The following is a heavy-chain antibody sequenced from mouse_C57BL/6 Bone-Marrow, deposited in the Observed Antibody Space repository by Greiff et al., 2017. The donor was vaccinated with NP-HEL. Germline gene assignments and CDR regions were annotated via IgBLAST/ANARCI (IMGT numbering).Heavy chain of an antibody. Sequence: EVHLVESGGGLVKPGGSLKLSCAASGFTFSSYAMSWVRQTPEKRLEWVATISDGGSYTYYPDNVKGRFTISRDNAKNNLYLQMSHLKSEDTAMYYCARDGDWVFAYWGQGTLVTVSA. V-gene: IGHV5-4*01. CDR1: GFTFSSYA. CDR2: ISDGGSYT. CDR3: ARDGDWVFAY. D-gene: IGHD4-1*01. J-gene: IGHJ3*01.